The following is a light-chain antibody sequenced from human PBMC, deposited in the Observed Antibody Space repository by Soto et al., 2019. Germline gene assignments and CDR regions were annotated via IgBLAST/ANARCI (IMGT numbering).Light chain of an antibody. CDR3: SSYTSTSTYV. Sequence: QSVLTQPASVSGSPGQSLTISRTGTSSDVGGYNFVSWYQQRPDKAPKLMIYDVTNRPSGVSNRFSGSKSGNTASLTISGLQAEDEADYYCSSYTSTSTYVFGTETKVTGL. J-gene: IGLJ1*01. V-gene: IGLV2-14*01. CDR1: SSDVGGYNF. CDR2: DVT.